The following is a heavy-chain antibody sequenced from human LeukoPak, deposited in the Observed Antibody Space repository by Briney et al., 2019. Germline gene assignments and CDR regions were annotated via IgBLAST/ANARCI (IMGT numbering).Heavy chain of an antibody. CDR1: GYTFTSYD. V-gene: IGHV1-8*01. CDR2: MNPNSGNT. Sequence: ASVKASCKASGYTFTSYDINWVRQATGQGLEWMGWMNPNSGNTGYAQKFQGRVTMTRNTSISTAYMELSSLRSEDTAVYYCARLESYYYGMDVWGQGTTVTVSS. D-gene: IGHD3-3*01. J-gene: IGHJ6*02. CDR3: ARLESYYYGMDV.